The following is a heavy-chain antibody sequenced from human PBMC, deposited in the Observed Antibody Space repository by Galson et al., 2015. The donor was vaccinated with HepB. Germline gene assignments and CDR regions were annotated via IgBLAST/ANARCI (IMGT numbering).Heavy chain of an antibody. CDR2: IRSKANSYAT. CDR3: TRHPTHLVMWEPYAFDI. D-gene: IGHD1-26*01. V-gene: IGHV3-73*01. J-gene: IGHJ3*02. Sequence: SLRLSCAASGFTFSGSAMHWVRQASGKGLEWVGRIRSKANSYATAYAASVKGRFTISRDDSKNTAYLQMNSLKTEDTAVYYCTRHPTHLVMWEPYAFDIWGQGTMVTVSS. CDR1: GFTFSGSA.